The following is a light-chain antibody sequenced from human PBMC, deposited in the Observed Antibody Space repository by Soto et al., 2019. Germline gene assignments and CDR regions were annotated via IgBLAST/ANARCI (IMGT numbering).Light chain of an antibody. J-gene: IGKJ4*01. Sequence: EIVLTQSPATLSVSPGERATLSCRASQNVRSNLAWYQQKPGQAPRLLIYDASNRATGIPARFSGSGSATDFTLTISRLEPEDFAVYYCQQYDSSPLTFGGGTKVDIK. CDR2: DAS. CDR1: QNVRSN. CDR3: QQYDSSPLT. V-gene: IGKV3-20*01.